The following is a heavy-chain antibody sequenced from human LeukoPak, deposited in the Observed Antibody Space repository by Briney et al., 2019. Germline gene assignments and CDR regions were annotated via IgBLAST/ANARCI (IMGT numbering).Heavy chain of an antibody. V-gene: IGHV4-59*12. D-gene: IGHD6-13*01. CDR1: GGSISSYY. CDR3: ARERQLVLRPYYYYMDV. Sequence: SETLSLTCTVSGGSISSYYWSWIRQPPGKGLEWIGYIYYSGSTNYNPSLKSRVAISVDTSKNQFSLKLSSVTAADTAVYYCARERQLVLRPYYYYMDVWGKGTTVTVSS. J-gene: IGHJ6*03. CDR2: IYYSGST.